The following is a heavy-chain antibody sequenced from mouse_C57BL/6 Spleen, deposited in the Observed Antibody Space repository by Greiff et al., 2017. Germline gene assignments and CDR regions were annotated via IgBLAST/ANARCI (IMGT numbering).Heavy chain of an antibody. CDR2: IYPGNSDT. Sequence: VQLQQSGTVLARPGASVKMSCKTSGYTFTSYWMHWVKQRPGQGLEWIGAIYPGNSDTSYNQKFKGKAKLTAVTSASTAYMELSSLTNEDSAVYYCTKGGHYYGSSYWYFDVWGTGTTVTVSS. CDR1: GYTFTSYW. CDR3: TKGGHYYGSSYWYFDV. D-gene: IGHD1-1*01. V-gene: IGHV1-5*01. J-gene: IGHJ1*03.